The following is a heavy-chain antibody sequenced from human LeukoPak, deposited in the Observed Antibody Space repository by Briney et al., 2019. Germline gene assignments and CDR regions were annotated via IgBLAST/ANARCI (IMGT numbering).Heavy chain of an antibody. CDR1: GFTFSSYG. V-gene: IGHV3-21*01. Sequence: GGSLRLSCAASGFTFSSYGMHWVRQAPGKGLEWVSSISSSSSYIYYADSVKGRFTISRDNAKNSLYLQMNSLRAEDTAVYYCARESMVRGVITDWGQGTLVTVSS. D-gene: IGHD3-10*01. CDR2: ISSSSSYI. CDR3: ARESMVRGVITD. J-gene: IGHJ4*02.